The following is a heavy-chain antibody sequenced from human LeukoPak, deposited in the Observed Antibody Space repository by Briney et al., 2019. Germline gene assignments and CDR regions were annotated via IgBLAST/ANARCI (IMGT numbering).Heavy chain of an antibody. CDR2: ISYDGSNK. D-gene: IGHD3-10*01. Sequence: PGGSLRLSCAASGFTFSSYAMHWVRQAPGKGLEWVAVISYDGSNKYYADSVKGRFTISRDNSKNTLYLQMNSLRAEDTAVYYCARDFGVTMVRGVIAYWGQGTLVTVSS. CDR3: ARDFGVTMVRGVIAY. J-gene: IGHJ4*02. V-gene: IGHV3-30*04. CDR1: GFTFSSYA.